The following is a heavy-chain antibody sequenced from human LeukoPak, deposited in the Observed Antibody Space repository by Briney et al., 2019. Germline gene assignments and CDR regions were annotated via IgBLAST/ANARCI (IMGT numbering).Heavy chain of an antibody. V-gene: IGHV4-31*03. D-gene: IGHD5-18*01. CDR2: IYYSGST. Sequence: SETLSLTCSVSGGSISSGGYYWSWIRQHPGKGLEWIGYIYYSGSTYYNPSLESRVTMSVDTSKNQFSLNLSSVTAADTAVYYCARLLGEYTYGDFDYWGQGTLVTVSS. J-gene: IGHJ4*02. CDR3: ARLLGEYTYGDFDY. CDR1: GGSISSGGYY.